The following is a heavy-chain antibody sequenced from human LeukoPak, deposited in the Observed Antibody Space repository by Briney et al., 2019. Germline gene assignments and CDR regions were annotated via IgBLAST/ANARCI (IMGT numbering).Heavy chain of an antibody. J-gene: IGHJ4*02. Sequence: GGSLRLSCAASGFTFSSYWMHRVRQGPGKGLVWVSRINSDGSDTSYADSVKGRFTISRDNAKNTLYLQVNSLRVEDTAVYYCARATTSSAFDNWGQGTLVTVSS. CDR2: INSDGSDT. CDR1: GFTFSSYW. V-gene: IGHV3-74*01. D-gene: IGHD6-6*01. CDR3: ARATTSSAFDN.